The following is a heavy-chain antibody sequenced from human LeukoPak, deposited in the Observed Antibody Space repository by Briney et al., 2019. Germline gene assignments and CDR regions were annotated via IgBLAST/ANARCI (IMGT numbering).Heavy chain of an antibody. V-gene: IGHV3-7*01. Sequence: PGGSLRLSCAGSGFTFSSYWMSWVRQAPGKGLEWVANIKQDGSEKYYVDSVKGRFTISRDNAKNSLYLQMNSLRAEDTAVYYCARDHYYGSGSYNHWGQGTLVTVSS. J-gene: IGHJ5*02. D-gene: IGHD3-10*01. CDR1: GFTFSSYW. CDR2: IKQDGSEK. CDR3: ARDHYYGSGSYNH.